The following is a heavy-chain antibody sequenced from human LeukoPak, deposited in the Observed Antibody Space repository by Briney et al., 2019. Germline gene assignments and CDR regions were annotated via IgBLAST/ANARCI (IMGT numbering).Heavy chain of an antibody. V-gene: IGHV3-48*02. D-gene: IGHD3-10*01. Sequence: GSLRLSCAVSGFTFGSYTMNWVRQAPGKGLEWVSHISSTSTIYYADSVKGRFTTSRDNAKNLLYLQMNSLRDEDTAVYYCAAAGDYWGQGTLVTVSS. CDR1: GFTFGSYT. CDR3: AAAGDY. J-gene: IGHJ4*02. CDR2: ISSTSTI.